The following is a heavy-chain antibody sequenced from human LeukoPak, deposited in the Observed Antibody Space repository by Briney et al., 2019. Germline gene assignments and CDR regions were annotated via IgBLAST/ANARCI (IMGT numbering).Heavy chain of an antibody. Sequence: ASVKVSCKVSGYTLTELPMHWVRQAPGKGLEWMGGFDPEDGETIYAQKFQGRVTMTEDTSTDTAYMELSSLRSEDTAVYYCARAGSSGYSFDYWGQGTLVTVSS. V-gene: IGHV1-24*01. CDR1: GYTLTELP. CDR2: FDPEDGET. CDR3: ARAGSSGYSFDY. D-gene: IGHD3-22*01. J-gene: IGHJ4*02.